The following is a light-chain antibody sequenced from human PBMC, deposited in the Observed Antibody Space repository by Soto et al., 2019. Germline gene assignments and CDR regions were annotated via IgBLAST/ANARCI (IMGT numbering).Light chain of an antibody. V-gene: IGKV3-11*01. J-gene: IGKJ5*01. CDR2: DTS. CDR1: ESFPNSR. Sequence: EIVCTQSPESRSLGAWEIATLWFSASESFPNSRLAWYQQKPGQAPSLVISDTSIRATGIPARFSGSRSGTDFTLTISSREPEDFAVYYCQQRSNWPPRNTFGQGTRLEIK. CDR3: QQRSNWPPRNT.